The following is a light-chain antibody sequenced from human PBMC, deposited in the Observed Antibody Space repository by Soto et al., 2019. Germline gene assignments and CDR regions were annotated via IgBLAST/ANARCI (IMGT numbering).Light chain of an antibody. CDR2: EVT. CDR1: SSDVGGYNY. Sequence: QSALTQPASVSGSPGQSITISCTGTSSDVGGYNYVSWYQQHPGKAPKLMIYEVTNRPSGVSSRFSGSRSGNTASLTISGLQAGDEADYYCSSYTTSSTLVVFGGGTKLNVL. CDR3: SSYTTSSTLVV. V-gene: IGLV2-14*01. J-gene: IGLJ2*01.